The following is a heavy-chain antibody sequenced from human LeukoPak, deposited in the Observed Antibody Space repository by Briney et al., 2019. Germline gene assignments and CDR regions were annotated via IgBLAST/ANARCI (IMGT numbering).Heavy chain of an antibody. CDR3: AKDMTTVTTSGSDY. V-gene: IGHV3-15*07. D-gene: IGHD4-17*01. Sequence: GGSLRLSCAASGFTFSNAWMNWVRQAPGKGLEWVGRIKSKTDGGTTDYAAPVKGRFTISRDDSKNTLYLQMNSLKTEDTAVYYCAKDMTTVTTSGSDYWGQGTLVTVSS. J-gene: IGHJ4*02. CDR2: IKSKTDGGTT. CDR1: GFTFSNAW.